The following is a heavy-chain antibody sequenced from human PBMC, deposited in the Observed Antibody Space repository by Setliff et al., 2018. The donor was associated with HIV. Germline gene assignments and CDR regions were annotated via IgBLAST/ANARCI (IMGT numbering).Heavy chain of an antibody. Sequence: PGGSLRLSCAASGFSFSRYWMTWFRQAPGKGLEWVANIKQDGSEKYYVDSVKGRFSISRDNAKNSVFLQMNSLRAEDTAVYYCARDLWDYSDKPDYWGQGTLVTVSS. CDR2: IKQDGSEK. J-gene: IGHJ4*02. CDR3: ARDLWDYSDKPDY. CDR1: GFSFSRYW. D-gene: IGHD3-22*01. V-gene: IGHV3-7*03.